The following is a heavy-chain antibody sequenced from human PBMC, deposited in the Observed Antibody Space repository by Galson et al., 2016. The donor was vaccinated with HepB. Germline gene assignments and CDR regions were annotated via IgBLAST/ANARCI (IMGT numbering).Heavy chain of an antibody. CDR1: GFSFSYYP. CDR2: ISGSGDGT. Sequence: SLRLSCAASGFSFSYYPMSWVRQAPGKGLEWVSSISGSGDGTSNADSVKGRFTISRDNSKNTMYLQMNSLRAEDTAMYYCAKDQGWGSGNYSDYWGQGTLVTVSS. CDR3: AKDQGWGSGNYSDY. V-gene: IGHV3-23*01. D-gene: IGHD6-19*01. J-gene: IGHJ4*02.